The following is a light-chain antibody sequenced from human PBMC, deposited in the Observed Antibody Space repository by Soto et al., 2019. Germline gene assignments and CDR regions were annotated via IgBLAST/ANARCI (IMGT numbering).Light chain of an antibody. CDR2: DAS. CDR3: QQYNDWPPIT. J-gene: IGKJ3*01. V-gene: IGKV3D-15*01. CDR1: QSVGSN. Sequence: EIVMTQSPATLSVSPGERATLSCRASQSVGSNVAWFLQKPGQAPRLLIYDASSRATGIPARFSGSGSGTEVTLTISSLQSEDCAVYYCQQYNDWPPITFGPGTKVDIK.